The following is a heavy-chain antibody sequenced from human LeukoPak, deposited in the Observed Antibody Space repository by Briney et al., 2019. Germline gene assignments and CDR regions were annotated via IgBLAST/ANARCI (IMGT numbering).Heavy chain of an antibody. CDR2: IIPLFGTP. J-gene: IGHJ5*02. CDR1: GGTFSSYA. CDR3: ARGGRRTSNRNTWFDP. D-gene: IGHD4-11*01. Sequence: GASVKVSCKASGGTFSSYAINWVRQAPGQGLEWMGGIIPLFGTPNYAQKFHGRVTIITDESTSTVYMELSSLRSEDTAVYYCARGGRRTSNRNTWFDPWGQGTLVTVSS. V-gene: IGHV1-69*05.